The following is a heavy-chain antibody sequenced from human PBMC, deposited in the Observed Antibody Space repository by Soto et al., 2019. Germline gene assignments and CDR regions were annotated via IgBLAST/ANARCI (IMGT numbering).Heavy chain of an antibody. CDR2: INAGNGNT. Sequence: ASVKVSCKASGYTFTSYAMHWVRQAPGQRLEWMGWINAGNGNTKYSQKFQGRVTITRDTSASTAYMELSSLRSEDTAVYYCASPYRYDFWSGYYEDPGYYGMDVWGQGTTVTVSS. J-gene: IGHJ6*02. CDR3: ASPYRYDFWSGYYEDPGYYGMDV. D-gene: IGHD3-3*01. V-gene: IGHV1-3*01. CDR1: GYTFTSYA.